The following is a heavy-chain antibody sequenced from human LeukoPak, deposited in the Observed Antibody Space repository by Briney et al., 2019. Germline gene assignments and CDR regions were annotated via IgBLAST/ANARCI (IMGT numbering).Heavy chain of an antibody. V-gene: IGHV3-30*02. CDR1: GFTFSSYG. CDR3: ATDPGTSNYYYYYMDV. Sequence: GESLRLSCAASGFTFSSYGMHWVRQAPGKGLEWVAFIRYDGTNKYYADSVKGRFTISRDNSKNTLYLQMNSLRAEDTAVYYCATDPGTSNYYYYYMDVWGKGTTVTVSS. CDR2: IRYDGTNK. D-gene: IGHD1-1*01. J-gene: IGHJ6*03.